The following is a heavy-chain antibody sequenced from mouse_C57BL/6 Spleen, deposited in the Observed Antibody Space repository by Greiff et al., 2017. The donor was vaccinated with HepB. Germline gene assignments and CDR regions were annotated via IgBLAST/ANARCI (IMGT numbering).Heavy chain of an antibody. D-gene: IGHD1-1*01. J-gene: IGHJ1*03. V-gene: IGHV1-4*01. Sequence: VQLQQSGAELARPGASVKMSCKASGYTFTSYTMHWVKQRPGQGLEWIGYINPSSGYTKYNQKFKDKATLTADKSSSTAYMQLSSLTSEDSAVYYCASREYYGSSLWYFDVWGTGTTVTVSS. CDR3: ASREYYGSSLWYFDV. CDR1: GYTFTSYT. CDR2: INPSSGYT.